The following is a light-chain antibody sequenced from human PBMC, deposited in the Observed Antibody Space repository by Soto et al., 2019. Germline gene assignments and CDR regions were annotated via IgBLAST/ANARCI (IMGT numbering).Light chain of an antibody. V-gene: IGLV1-40*01. J-gene: IGLJ2*01. CDR1: SSNIGAGYD. Sequence: QSVLTQPPSVSGAPGQRVTISCTGSSSNIGAGYDVHWYQQLPGTAPKLLIYGNSNRPSGVPDRFSGSKSVTSASLAITGLQAEDEADYCCQSYDSSLSGSVVFGGGTKLTVL. CDR3: QSYDSSLSGSVV. CDR2: GNS.